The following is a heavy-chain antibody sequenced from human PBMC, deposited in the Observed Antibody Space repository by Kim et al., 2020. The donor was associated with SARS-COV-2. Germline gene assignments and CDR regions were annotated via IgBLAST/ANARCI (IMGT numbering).Heavy chain of an antibody. V-gene: IGHV4-34*01. D-gene: IGHD5-18*01. J-gene: IGHJ4*02. Sequence: SETLSLTCALYGGSFSGYYWSWIRQPPGKGLEWIGEINHSGSTNYNPSLKSRVTISVDTSKNQFSLKLSSVTAADTAVYYCARTGIQLWLSGTFDYWGQGTLVTVSS. CDR3: ARTGIQLWLSGTFDY. CDR2: INHSGST. CDR1: GGSFSGYY.